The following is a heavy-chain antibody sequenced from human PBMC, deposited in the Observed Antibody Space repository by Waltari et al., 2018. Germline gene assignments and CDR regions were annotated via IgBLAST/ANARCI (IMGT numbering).Heavy chain of an antibody. CDR2: IWYDGSNK. CDR1: GFTFSSYG. CDR3: ARDGWGY. J-gene: IGHJ4*02. V-gene: IGHV3-33*01. D-gene: IGHD1-26*01. Sequence: QVQLVESGGGVVQPGRSLRLSCAASGFTFSSYGMHWVRQAPGKGLEWVAVIWYDGSNKYYADSVKGRFTISRENSKNTLYLQMNSRRAEDTAVYYCARDGWGYWGQGTLVTVSS.